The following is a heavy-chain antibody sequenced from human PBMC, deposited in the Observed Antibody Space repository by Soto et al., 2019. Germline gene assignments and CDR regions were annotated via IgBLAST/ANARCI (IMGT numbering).Heavy chain of an antibody. Sequence: QVQLVESGGGVVQPGRSLRLSCAASGFTFSSYGMHWVRQAPGKGLEWVAVIWYDGSNKYYADSVKGRFTISRDNSKNTLYLQMNSLRAEDTAVYYCARDFEGGFGELLPQYDYWRQGTLVTVSS. J-gene: IGHJ4*02. V-gene: IGHV3-33*01. D-gene: IGHD3-10*01. CDR1: GFTFSSYG. CDR2: IWYDGSNK. CDR3: ARDFEGGFGELLPQYDY.